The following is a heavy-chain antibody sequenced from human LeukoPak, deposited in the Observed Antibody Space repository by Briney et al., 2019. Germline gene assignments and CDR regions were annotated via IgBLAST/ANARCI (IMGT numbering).Heavy chain of an antibody. CDR1: GGTFSSYA. V-gene: IGHV1-69*01. Sequence: GASVKLSCKASGGTFSSYAISWVRQAPGHALEWMGGIIPIFGTANYAQKFQGRVTITADESTSTAYMELSSLRSEDTAVYYCARAFSSGWTVDYWGQGTLVTVSS. CDR2: IIPIFGTA. J-gene: IGHJ4*02. CDR3: ARAFSSGWTVDY. D-gene: IGHD6-19*01.